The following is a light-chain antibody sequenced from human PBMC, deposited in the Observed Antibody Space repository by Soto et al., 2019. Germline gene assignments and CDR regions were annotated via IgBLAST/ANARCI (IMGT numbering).Light chain of an antibody. J-gene: IGKJ1*01. Sequence: EIVLTQSPATLSLSPGERATLSCRASQSVSSYLAWYQQKPGQAPRLLIYDASSRATGIPARFSGSGSGTDFTLTISSLEPEDFVVYYCQQRSNWPPWTFGQGTKVDIK. CDR3: QQRSNWPPWT. V-gene: IGKV3-11*01. CDR1: QSVSSY. CDR2: DAS.